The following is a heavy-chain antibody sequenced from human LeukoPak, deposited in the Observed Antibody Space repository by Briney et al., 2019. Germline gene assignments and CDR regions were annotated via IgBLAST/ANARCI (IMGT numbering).Heavy chain of an antibody. Sequence: SETLSLTCTVSGASISSYYWSWIRQPPGKGLEWIGYIYSSGTTNSNAPLKSRVTMSVDTSKNQFSLRLSSVTAADTAVYYCARHRGGSSASIDFWGQGTLVTVSS. D-gene: IGHD2-2*01. CDR1: GASISSYY. V-gene: IGHV4-59*08. CDR3: ARHRGGSSASIDF. J-gene: IGHJ4*02. CDR2: IYSSGTT.